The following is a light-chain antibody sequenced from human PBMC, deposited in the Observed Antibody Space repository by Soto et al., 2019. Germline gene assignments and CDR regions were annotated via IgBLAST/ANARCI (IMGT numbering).Light chain of an antibody. V-gene: IGKV1-39*01. J-gene: IGKJ3*01. CDR1: QRIRNF. CDR3: QQTFTSPGT. CDR2: ASF. Sequence: DIQMTQSPSSLSASVGDRVTITCRASQRIRNFVNWYQQTPGKVPKLLIYASFYLQNGVPSRFSGCGSGTDFTLTISSLQPEDFATYYCQQTFTSPGTFGPGTKVDAK.